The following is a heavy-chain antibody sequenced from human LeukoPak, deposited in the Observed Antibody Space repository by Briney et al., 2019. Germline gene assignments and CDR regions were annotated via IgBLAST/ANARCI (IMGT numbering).Heavy chain of an antibody. D-gene: IGHD3-22*01. V-gene: IGHV4-39*01. J-gene: IGHJ4*02. CDR3: ARAPRPPTYYYDSSGYYSDY. Sequence: PSETLSLTCTVSGGSISSSSYYWGWIRQPPGKGLEWIGSIYYSGSTYYNPSLKSRVTISVDTSKNQFSLKLSSVTAADTAVYYCARAPRPPTYYYDSSGYYSDYWGQGTLVTVSS. CDR1: GGSISSSSYY. CDR2: IYYSGST.